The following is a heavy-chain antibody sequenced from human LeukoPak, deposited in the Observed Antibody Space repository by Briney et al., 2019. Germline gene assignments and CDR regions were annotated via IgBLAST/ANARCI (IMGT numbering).Heavy chain of an antibody. CDR1: GYTFTSYG. Sequence: ASVKVSCKASGYTFTSYGISWVRQAPGQGLEWMGRISAYNGNTNYAQKLQGRVTMTTDTSTSTAYMELRSLRSDDTAVYYCARDRNYYDSSGYYYLWGQGTLVTVSS. J-gene: IGHJ4*02. D-gene: IGHD3-22*01. CDR2: ISAYNGNT. CDR3: ARDRNYYDSSGYYYL. V-gene: IGHV1-18*01.